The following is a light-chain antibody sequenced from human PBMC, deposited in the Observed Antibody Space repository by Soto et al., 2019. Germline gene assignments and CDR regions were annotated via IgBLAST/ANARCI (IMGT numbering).Light chain of an antibody. CDR1: QNISNW. CDR3: QQYNSYWT. CDR2: DAS. Sequence: DIQMTQSPSTLSSSIGDRVTITCRASQNISNWLAWYQQKPGKAPNLLIYDASSLESGVPSRFSGSGSGTDFTLTISRLQPDDFATYYCQQYNSYWTFGQGTKVDIK. V-gene: IGKV1-5*01. J-gene: IGKJ1*01.